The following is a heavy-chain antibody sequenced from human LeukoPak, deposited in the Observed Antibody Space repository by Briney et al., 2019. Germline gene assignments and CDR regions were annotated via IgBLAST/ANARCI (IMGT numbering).Heavy chain of an antibody. CDR3: ARVGPKYYYDSSGYYLGY. D-gene: IGHD3-22*01. CDR1: GGTFSSYA. J-gene: IGHJ4*02. CDR2: IIPIFGTA. Sequence: SVNVSCKASGGTFSSYAISWVRQATGQGLEWMGGIIPIFGTANYAQKFQGRVTITADESTSTAYMELSSLRSEDTAVYYCARVGPKYYYDSSGYYLGYWGQGTLVTVSS. V-gene: IGHV1-69*13.